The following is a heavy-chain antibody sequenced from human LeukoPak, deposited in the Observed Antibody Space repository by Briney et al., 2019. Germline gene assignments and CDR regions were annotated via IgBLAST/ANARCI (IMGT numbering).Heavy chain of an antibody. Sequence: ASVKVSCKASGYTFTSYDINWVRQATGQGLEWMGWMNPNSGNTGYARKFQGRVTITRNTSISTAYMELSSLRSEDTAVYYCARRYYDFWSGYYIFDYWGQGTLVTVSS. CDR3: ARRYYDFWSGYYIFDY. CDR2: MNPNSGNT. D-gene: IGHD3-3*01. V-gene: IGHV1-8*03. CDR1: GYTFTSYD. J-gene: IGHJ4*02.